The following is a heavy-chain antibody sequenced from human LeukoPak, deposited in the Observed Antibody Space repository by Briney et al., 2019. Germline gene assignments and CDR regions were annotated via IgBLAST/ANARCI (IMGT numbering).Heavy chain of an antibody. J-gene: IGHJ5*02. CDR2: IYSAGTT. CDR3: ARDKAWLDP. D-gene: IGHD5-12*01. Sequence: SETLSLTXTVSGGSMGSYYWAWIRQPAGKGLEWIGRIYSAGTTTYNPALKSRVTMSIDMSKNQFSLTLRSMTAADTAVSYCARDKAWLDPWGQGTLVTVSS. CDR1: GGSMGSYY. V-gene: IGHV4-4*07.